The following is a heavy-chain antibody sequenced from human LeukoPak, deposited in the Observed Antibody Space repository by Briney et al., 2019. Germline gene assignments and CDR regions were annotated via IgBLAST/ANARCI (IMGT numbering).Heavy chain of an antibody. V-gene: IGHV3-23*01. Sequence: GGTLRLSCAASGFTFSNHGMNWVRQAPGKGLEWLSGVSPPGGGTYYADSVKGRFTISRDNAKNTADLQMSSLRAEDTAVYYCVRDLGGSDDYWGQGTLVTVSS. CDR1: GFTFSNHG. CDR3: VRDLGGSDDY. D-gene: IGHD2-15*01. CDR2: VSPPGGGT. J-gene: IGHJ4*02.